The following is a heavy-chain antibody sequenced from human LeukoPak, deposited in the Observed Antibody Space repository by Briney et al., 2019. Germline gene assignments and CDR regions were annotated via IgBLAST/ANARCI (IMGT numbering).Heavy chain of an antibody. CDR3: ARESLWSGELFVYDWFDP. J-gene: IGHJ5*02. CDR1: GGSISSYY. Sequence: TSETLSLTCTVSGGSISSYYWSWIRQPPGKGLEWIGYIYYSGSTNYNPSLKSRVTISVDTSKNQFSLKLSSVTAADTAVYYCARESLWSGELFVYDWFDPWGQGTLVTVSS. CDR2: IYYSGST. V-gene: IGHV4-59*01. D-gene: IGHD3-10*01.